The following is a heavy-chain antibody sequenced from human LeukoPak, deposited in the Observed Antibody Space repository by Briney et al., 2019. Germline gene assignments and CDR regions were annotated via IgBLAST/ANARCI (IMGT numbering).Heavy chain of an antibody. D-gene: IGHD4-11*01. CDR3: ARDSKMTTVTTGAFDY. CDR1: GYTFTSYY. J-gene: IGHJ4*02. V-gene: IGHV1-46*01. Sequence: ASVKVSCKASGYTFTSYYMHWVRQAPGQGLEWMGTINPSGGSTSYAQKFQGRVTMTRDMSTSTVYMELSSLRSEDTAVYYCARDSKMTTVTTGAFDYWGQGTLVIVSS. CDR2: INPSGGST.